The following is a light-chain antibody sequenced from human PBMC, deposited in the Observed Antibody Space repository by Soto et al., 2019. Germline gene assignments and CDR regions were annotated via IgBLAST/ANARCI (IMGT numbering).Light chain of an antibody. Sequence: ALTQPPSASGTPGQRVTISCSGSSSNIGRNTVNWYQQVPGTAPKLLIYNNNQRPSGVPDRFSGSKSGTSASLAIIGLQSEDEADYYCAAWDDGLNGSVFGAGTKVTVL. CDR2: NNN. CDR1: SSNIGRNT. J-gene: IGLJ1*01. V-gene: IGLV1-44*01. CDR3: AAWDDGLNGSV.